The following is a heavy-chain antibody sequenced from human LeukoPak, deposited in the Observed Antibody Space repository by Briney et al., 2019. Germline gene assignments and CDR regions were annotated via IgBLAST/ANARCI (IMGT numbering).Heavy chain of an antibody. J-gene: IGHJ4*02. V-gene: IGHV3-11*01. CDR1: GFTFSDYY. Sequence: GGSLRLSCAASGFTFSDYYMSWIRQAPGKGLEWVSYISSSGSTIYYADSVKGRLTISRDNAKNSLYLQMNSLRAEDTAVYYCARDLSYYYDSSGYYSYWGQGTLVTVSS. CDR2: ISSSGSTI. D-gene: IGHD3-22*01. CDR3: ARDLSYYYDSSGYYSY.